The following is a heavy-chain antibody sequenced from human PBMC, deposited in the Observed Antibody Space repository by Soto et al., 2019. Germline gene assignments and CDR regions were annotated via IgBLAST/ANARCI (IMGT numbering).Heavy chain of an antibody. Sequence: QVQLVQSGAEVKKPGSSVKVSCKASGGTFSNYTITWVRQAPGQGLEWMGRIIPILDIANYAKKFQGRVTITADKSTSTAYMELSSLRSEDTAVYYCARDVVLGPVTVSTHVDYWGQGTLVIVSS. CDR3: ARDVVLGPVTVSTHVDY. CDR2: IIPILDIA. V-gene: IGHV1-69*08. D-gene: IGHD4-17*01. J-gene: IGHJ4*02. CDR1: GGTFSNYT.